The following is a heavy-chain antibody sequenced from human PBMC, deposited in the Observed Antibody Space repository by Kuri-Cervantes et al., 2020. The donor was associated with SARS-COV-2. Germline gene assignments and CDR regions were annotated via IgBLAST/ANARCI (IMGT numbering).Heavy chain of an antibody. Sequence: GGSLRLSCAASGFTFSSYAMHWVRQAPGKGLEWVAVISYDGSNKYYADSVKGRFTISRDNSKNTLYLQMNSLRAEDTAVYYCARHVTAYPSGVSSWYGLRRDYYYYMDVWGKGTTVTVSS. V-gene: IGHV3-30-3*01. J-gene: IGHJ6*03. D-gene: IGHD6-13*01. CDR3: ARHVTAYPSGVSSWYGLRRDYYYYMDV. CDR2: ISYDGSNK. CDR1: GFTFSSYA.